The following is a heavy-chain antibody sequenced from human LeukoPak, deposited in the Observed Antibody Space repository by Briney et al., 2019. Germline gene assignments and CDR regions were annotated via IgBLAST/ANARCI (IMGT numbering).Heavy chain of an antibody. J-gene: IGHJ4*02. Sequence: GGSLRLSCTASGFTFSSYGMHWVRQAPGKGLELVANIKQDRSEKYYVDSVKGRFTISRDNAKNSLYLQMNSLRAEDTAVYYCARLREIPVFGVVTKSTSYFDYWGQGTLVTVSS. V-gene: IGHV3-7*01. CDR1: GFTFSSYG. CDR2: IKQDRSEK. CDR3: ARLREIPVFGVVTKSTSYFDY. D-gene: IGHD3-3*01.